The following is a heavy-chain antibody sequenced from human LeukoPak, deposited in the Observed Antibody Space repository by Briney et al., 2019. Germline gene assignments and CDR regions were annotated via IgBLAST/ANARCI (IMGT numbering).Heavy chain of an antibody. CDR3: ARGRAAVGPPLDS. Sequence: PSETLSLTCTVSGGSISSGGYYWSWIRQHPGKGLEWIGYIYYSGSTYYNPSLKSRVTISVDTSKNQFSLKLSSVTAADTAVYYCARGRAAVGPPLDSWGQGTLVTVSS. V-gene: IGHV4-31*03. CDR1: GGSISSGGYY. D-gene: IGHD6-13*01. J-gene: IGHJ5*01. CDR2: IYYSGST.